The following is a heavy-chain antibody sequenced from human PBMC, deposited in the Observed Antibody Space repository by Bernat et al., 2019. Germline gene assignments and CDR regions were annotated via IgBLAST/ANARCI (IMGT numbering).Heavy chain of an antibody. CDR3: ARGPAFDI. CDR2: LYSVYTT. CDR1: GLTVSAHH. J-gene: IGHJ3*02. V-gene: IGHV3-66*01. Sequence: EVQLVESGGGLVQSGGSLRLSCAASGLTVSAHHMSWVRQAPGKGLEWVSVLYSVYTTDYADSVKGRFVISRDNSKNTLYLQMNSVRADDTAVYFCARGPAFDIWGQGTMVTVSS.